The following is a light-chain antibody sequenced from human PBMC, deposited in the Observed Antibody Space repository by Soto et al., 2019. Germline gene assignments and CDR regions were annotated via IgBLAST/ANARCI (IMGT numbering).Light chain of an antibody. CDR1: TSDVGAYKF. CDR3: MSYTGSSHV. V-gene: IGLV2-8*01. J-gene: IGLJ1*01. Sequence: QSALTQPPSASGSPGQSVTISCTGTTSDVGAYKFVSWYQQHHPGKAPKLIIYEVTKRPSGVPDRFSGSKSGNTASLTVSGLQAEDEADDYCMSYTGSSHVFGTGTKLTVL. CDR2: EVT.